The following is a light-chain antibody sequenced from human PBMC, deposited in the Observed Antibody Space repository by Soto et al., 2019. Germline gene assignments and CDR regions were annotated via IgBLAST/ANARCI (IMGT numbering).Light chain of an antibody. V-gene: IGKV3-20*01. CDR2: GAS. CDR1: QSVSSNY. CDR3: QQCGSSPPDT. Sequence: EIVLTQSPGTLSLSPGERATLSCRASQSVSSNYLAWYQQKPGQAPRLLIYGASSRATGIPDRFSGSGSGTDFTLTISRLEPEDFAVYFCQQCGSSPPDTFGQGTKLEIK. J-gene: IGKJ2*01.